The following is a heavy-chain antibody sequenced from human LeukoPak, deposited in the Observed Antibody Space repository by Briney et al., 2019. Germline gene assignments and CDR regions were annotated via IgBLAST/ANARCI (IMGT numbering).Heavy chain of an antibody. Sequence: GESPKISCKGSEDSFTSYWIAWVRQMPGGKGLEWMGIIYPGDSDTKYSPSFQGQVTISADKSISTAYLQWSSLRAPDTAMYYCTRQKYYYDSSGEIWGQGTMVTVSS. D-gene: IGHD3-22*01. CDR3: TRQKYYYDSSGEI. J-gene: IGHJ3*02. CDR1: EDSFTSYW. V-gene: IGHV5-51*01. CDR2: IYPGDSDT.